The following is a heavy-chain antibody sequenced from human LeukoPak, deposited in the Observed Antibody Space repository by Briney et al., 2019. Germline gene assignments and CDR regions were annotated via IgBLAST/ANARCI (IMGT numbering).Heavy chain of an antibody. J-gene: IGHJ4*02. CDR1: GGSISTYN. V-gene: IGHV4-4*07. Sequence: SETLSLTCTVSGGSISTYNWSWIRQPAGKALEWIGRIYISGRTNYNPSLQSRVTMSVDTSRNQFSLKLRSVTAADTAVYYCAREASGTAMATYYFDYWGQGTLVTVSS. CDR3: AREASGTAMATYYFDY. CDR2: IYISGRT. D-gene: IGHD5-18*01.